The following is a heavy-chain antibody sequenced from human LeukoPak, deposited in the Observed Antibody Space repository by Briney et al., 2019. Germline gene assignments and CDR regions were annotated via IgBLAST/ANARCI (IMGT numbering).Heavy chain of an antibody. D-gene: IGHD3-10*01. J-gene: IGHJ4*02. Sequence: GGSLRLSCAASGFTFSSYAMSWVRQAPGKGLEWVSGISGSGDGTYYADSVKGRFTISRDNSKNTLFLQMNSLRAEDTAVYYCARVGPGSYYYYFDYWGQGTLVTVSS. CDR3: ARVGPGSYYYYFDY. V-gene: IGHV3-23*01. CDR2: ISGSGDGT. CDR1: GFTFSSYA.